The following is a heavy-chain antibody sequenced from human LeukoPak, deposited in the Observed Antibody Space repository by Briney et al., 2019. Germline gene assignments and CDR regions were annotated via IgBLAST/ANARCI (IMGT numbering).Heavy chain of an antibody. J-gene: IGHJ5*02. Sequence: ASVTVSCKASGFTFTSYDINWVRQATGQGLEWMGWMNPINGNTGYAQKFQGRVTMTRDTSISTAYKELRSLRSDDTAVYYCVRDGEGVAISVNYWFDPWGQGTLVTVSS. CDR2: MNPINGNT. CDR3: VRDGEGVAISVNYWFDP. CDR1: GFTFTSYD. D-gene: IGHD3-10*01. V-gene: IGHV1-8*01.